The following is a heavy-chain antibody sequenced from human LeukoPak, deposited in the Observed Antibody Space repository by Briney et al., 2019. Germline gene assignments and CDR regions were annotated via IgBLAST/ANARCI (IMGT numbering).Heavy chain of an antibody. CDR1: SGSISRGGYY. Sequence: SETLSLTCTVSSGSISRGGYYWSWIRQPAGKGLEWIGRIFTSGSTNYNPSLKSRVTISGDTFKNQFSLKLSSVTAADTAVYYCARERDYYYMDVWGKGTTVTISS. V-gene: IGHV4-61*02. J-gene: IGHJ6*03. CDR2: IFTSGST. CDR3: ARERDYYYMDV.